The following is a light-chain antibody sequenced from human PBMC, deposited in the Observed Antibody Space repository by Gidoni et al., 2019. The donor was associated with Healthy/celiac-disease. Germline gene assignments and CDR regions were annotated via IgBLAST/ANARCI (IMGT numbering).Light chain of an antibody. CDR1: QSVSSSY. CDR2: GAS. V-gene: IGKV3-20*01. J-gene: IGKJ1*01. Sequence: EIVLTQSPGTLSVSPGERATLSCRASQSVSSSYLAWYQQKPGQAPRLRIYGASSRATGIPDRFSGRGSGTDFTLTISRLEPEDFAVYYCQQYDISPWTFGQGTKVEIK. CDR3: QQYDISPWT.